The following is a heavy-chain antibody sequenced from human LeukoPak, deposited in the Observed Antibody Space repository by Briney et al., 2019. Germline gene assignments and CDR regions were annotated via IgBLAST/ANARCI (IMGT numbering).Heavy chain of an antibody. D-gene: IGHD4-23*01. CDR3: ARDHDYGGYQGAFDI. V-gene: IGHV4-59*01. J-gene: IGHJ3*02. CDR2: IYYSGST. CDR1: GGSISSYY. Sequence: SETLSLTCTVSGGSISSYYWSWIRQPPGKGLEWIGYIYYSGSTNYNPSLKSRVTISVDTSKNQFSLKLSSVTAADTAAYYCARDHDYGGYQGAFDIWGQGTMVTVSS.